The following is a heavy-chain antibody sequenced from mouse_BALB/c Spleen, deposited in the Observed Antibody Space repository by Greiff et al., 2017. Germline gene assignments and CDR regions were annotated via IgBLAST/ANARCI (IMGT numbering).Heavy chain of an antibody. CDR2: ISSGSSTI. Sequence: EVQRVESGGGLVQPGGSRKLSCAASGFTFSSFGMHWVRQAPEKGLEWVAYISSGSSTIYYADTVKGRFTISRDNPKNTLFLQMTSLRSEDTAMYYCARGYYGSRGNYYAMDYWGQGTSVTVSS. J-gene: IGHJ4*01. CDR1: GFTFSSFG. V-gene: IGHV5-17*02. CDR3: ARGYYGSRGNYYAMDY. D-gene: IGHD1-1*01.